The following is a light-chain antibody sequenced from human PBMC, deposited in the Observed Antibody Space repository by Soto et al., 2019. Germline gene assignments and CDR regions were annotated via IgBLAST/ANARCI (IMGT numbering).Light chain of an antibody. J-gene: IGKJ1*01. CDR1: QSVSSSY. Sequence: EIVLTQNTATLSLSPGERATLSCRASQSVSSSYLAWYQQKPGQAPRLLIYGASSRATGIPDRFSGSGSGTDFTLTISRLEPEDFAVYYCQQSGISPWTFGQGTKVDIK. V-gene: IGKV3-20*01. CDR2: GAS. CDR3: QQSGISPWT.